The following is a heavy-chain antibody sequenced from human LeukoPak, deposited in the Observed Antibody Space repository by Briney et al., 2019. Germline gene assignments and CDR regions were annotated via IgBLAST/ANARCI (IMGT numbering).Heavy chain of an antibody. D-gene: IGHD3-16*01. CDR2: INHSGST. J-gene: IGHJ4*02. V-gene: IGHV4-34*01. CDR3: ARMPLAGGFDY. Sequence: PSETLSLTGAVYGGSFSGYYWSWIRQPPGKGLEWIGEINHSGSTNYNPSLKSRVTMSVDTSKNQFSLKLSSVTAADTAVYYCARMPLAGGFDYWGQGTLVTVSS. CDR1: GGSFSGYY.